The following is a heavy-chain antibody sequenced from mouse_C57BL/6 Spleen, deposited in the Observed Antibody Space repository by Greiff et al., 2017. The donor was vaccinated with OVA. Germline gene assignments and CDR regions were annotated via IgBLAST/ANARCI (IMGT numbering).Heavy chain of an antibody. Sequence: VQLVESGPGLVQPSQSLSITCTVSGFSLTSYGVHWVRQSPGKGLEWLGVIWSGGSTDYNAAFISRLSISKDNSKSQVFFKMNSLQADDTAIYYCARNANYYGSSYTWFAYWGQGTLVTVSA. V-gene: IGHV2-2*01. D-gene: IGHD1-1*01. CDR2: IWSGGST. J-gene: IGHJ3*01. CDR3: ARNANYYGSSYTWFAY. CDR1: GFSLTSYG.